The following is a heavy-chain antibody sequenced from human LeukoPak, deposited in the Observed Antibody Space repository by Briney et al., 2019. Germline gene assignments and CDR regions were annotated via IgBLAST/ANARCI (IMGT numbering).Heavy chain of an antibody. CDR3: ARGRYDSSGYYLPPDY. Sequence: PETLSVTSTDPGGSISSYYWSWIWQPARKGLEWIGRIYTSGSTNYNPSLKSRVTMSVDTSKNQFSLKLSSVTAADTAVYYCARGRYDSSGYYLPPDYWGQGTLVTVSS. D-gene: IGHD3-22*01. J-gene: IGHJ4*02. CDR1: GGSISSYY. V-gene: IGHV4-4*07. CDR2: IYTSGST.